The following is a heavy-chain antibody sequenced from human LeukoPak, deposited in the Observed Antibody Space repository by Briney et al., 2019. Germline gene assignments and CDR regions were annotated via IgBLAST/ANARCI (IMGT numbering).Heavy chain of an antibody. J-gene: IGHJ6*03. D-gene: IGHD1-26*01. Sequence: SRTLSLTCTVSGGSVGSGDYYWSWIRQPPGKGLDWIGCIYHSGSTYYNPSLKSRVTISLDTPKNQFSLKLSSETAADTAVYYCARASSGSYSGPIYYYYYMDVWGKGTTVTVSS. CDR1: GGSVGSGDYY. CDR3: ARASSGSYSGPIYYYYYMDV. V-gene: IGHV4-30-4*08. CDR2: IYHSGST.